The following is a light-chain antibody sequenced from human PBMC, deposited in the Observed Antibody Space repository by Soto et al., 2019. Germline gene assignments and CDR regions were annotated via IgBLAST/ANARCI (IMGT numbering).Light chain of an antibody. CDR3: SSYAGSNNLI. Sequence: QSALTQPPCAPGSQVPLVTVSCTRTSSDVGGYNYVSWYQQHPGKAPKLMIYEVSKRPSGVPDRFSGSKSGNTASLTVSGLQAEDEADYYCSSYAGSNNLIFGTGTKVTV. V-gene: IGLV2-8*01. J-gene: IGLJ1*01. CDR2: EVS. CDR1: SSDVGGYNY.